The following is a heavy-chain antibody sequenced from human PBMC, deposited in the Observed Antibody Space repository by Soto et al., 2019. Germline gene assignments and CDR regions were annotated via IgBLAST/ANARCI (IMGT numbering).Heavy chain of an antibody. CDR2: ISSSGSTI. D-gene: IGHD3-9*01. CDR1: GFTFSSYE. J-gene: IGHJ3*02. V-gene: IGHV3-48*03. Sequence: EVQLVESGGGLVQPGGSLRLSCAASGFTFSSYEMNWVRQAPGKGLKWVSYISSSGSTIYYADSVKGRFTISRDNAKNSLYLQINSLIAEATAVYYCARDLTGYYHGGAFDIWGQGTMVTVSS. CDR3: ARDLTGYYHGGAFDI.